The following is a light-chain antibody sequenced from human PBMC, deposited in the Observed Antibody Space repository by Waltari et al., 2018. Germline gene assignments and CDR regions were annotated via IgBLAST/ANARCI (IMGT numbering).Light chain of an antibody. CDR3: ASYTSSTARV. CDR1: CSDVGGYNY. J-gene: IGLJ1*01. V-gene: IGLV2-14*03. CDR2: DVS. Sequence: SALTQPASVSGSPGQSITISCTGTCSDVGGYNYVSWYQQYPGKAPKLMIYDVSNRPSGVSDRFSGSKSGNTASLTISGLQSEDEADYYCASYTSSTARVFGTGTKVTVL.